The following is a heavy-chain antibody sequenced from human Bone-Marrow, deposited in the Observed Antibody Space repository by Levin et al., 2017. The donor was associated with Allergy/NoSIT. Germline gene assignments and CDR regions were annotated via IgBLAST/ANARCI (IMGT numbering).Heavy chain of an antibody. Sequence: GGSLRLSCAASGFTFSSYAMHWVRQAPGKGLEWVAVISYDGSNKYYADSVKGRFTISRDNSKNTLYLQMNSLRAEDTAVYYCARDRVNVVVVAATPYYYYYYGMDVWGQGTTVTVSS. D-gene: IGHD2-15*01. CDR3: ARDRVNVVVVAATPYYYYYYGMDV. CDR2: ISYDGSNK. J-gene: IGHJ6*02. CDR1: GFTFSSYA. V-gene: IGHV3-30-3*01.